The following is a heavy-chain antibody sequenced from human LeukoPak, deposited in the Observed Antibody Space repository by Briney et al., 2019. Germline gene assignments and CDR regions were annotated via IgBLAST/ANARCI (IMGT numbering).Heavy chain of an antibody. CDR3: ARKRPNYFDY. V-gene: IGHV3-23*01. Sequence: GGSLRLSCAASGFTFSSYAMSWVRQTPGKGLEWVSAISGSGGSTYYADSVKGRFTISRGNAENSLYLQMNSLRAEDTALYYCARKRPNYFDYWGQGTLVTVSS. CDR2: ISGSGGST. J-gene: IGHJ4*02. CDR1: GFTFSSYA.